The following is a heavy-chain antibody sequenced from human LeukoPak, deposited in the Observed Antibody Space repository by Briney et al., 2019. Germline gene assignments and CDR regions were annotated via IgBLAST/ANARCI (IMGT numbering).Heavy chain of an antibody. V-gene: IGHV4-4*07. J-gene: IGHJ4*02. D-gene: IGHD4-11*01. CDR3: ARATTRYSNLFYFDY. Sequence: SETLSLTCTVSGGSISSYYWSWIRQPAGKGLEWIGRIYTSGSTNYNPSLKSRVTMSVDTSKNQFSLKLSSVTAADTAVYYCARATTRYSNLFYFDYWGQGTLVTVSS. CDR1: GGSISSYY. CDR2: IYTSGST.